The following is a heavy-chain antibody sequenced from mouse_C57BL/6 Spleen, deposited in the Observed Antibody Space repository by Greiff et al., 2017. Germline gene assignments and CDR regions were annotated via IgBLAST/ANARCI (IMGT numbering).Heavy chain of an antibody. CDR3: ARSWLRREAFAY. D-gene: IGHD2-2*01. Sequence: QVQLQQSGAELMKPGASVKLSCKATGYTFTGYWIAWVKQRPGHGLEWIGEILPGSGSTNYTEKFKGKDTFTSDTASNTAYLQLSSLTTEDSAIYYCARSWLRREAFAYWGQGTLVTVSA. V-gene: IGHV1-9*01. CDR1: GYTFTGYW. CDR2: ILPGSGST. J-gene: IGHJ3*01.